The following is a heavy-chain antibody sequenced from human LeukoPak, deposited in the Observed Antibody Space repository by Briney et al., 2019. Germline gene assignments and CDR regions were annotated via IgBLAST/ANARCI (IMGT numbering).Heavy chain of an antibody. CDR2: ISSSSNYI. V-gene: IGHV3-21*06. D-gene: IGHD3-10*01. J-gene: IGHJ4*02. CDR3: ARGGTYYYGSGPIY. CDR1: GFTFSRYT. Sequence: GGSLRLSCGASGFTFSRYTMIWVRQTPGKGLEWISSISSSSNYIYYGDSVKGRFTISRDNAKNTLYLQMNTLRAEDTAVYYCARGGTYYYGSGPIYWGQGTLVTVSS.